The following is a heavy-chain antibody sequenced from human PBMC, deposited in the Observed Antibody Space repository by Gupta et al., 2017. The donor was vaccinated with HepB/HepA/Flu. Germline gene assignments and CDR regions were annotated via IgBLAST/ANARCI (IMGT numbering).Heavy chain of an antibody. CDR1: GFTFSSYA. CDR3: AKVPWRGGIADGVDY. Sequence: EVQLLESGGGLVQPGGSLRLSCAASGFTFSSYAMIWVRQAPGKGLEWVSAISGSGGSTYYADSVKGRFTISRDNSKNTLYLQMNSLRAEDTAVYYCAKVPWRGGIADGVDYWGQGTLVTVSS. D-gene: IGHD6-13*01. V-gene: IGHV3-23*01. CDR2: ISGSGGST. J-gene: IGHJ4*02.